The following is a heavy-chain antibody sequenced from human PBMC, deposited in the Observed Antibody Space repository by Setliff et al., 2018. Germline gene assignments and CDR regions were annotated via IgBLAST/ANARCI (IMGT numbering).Heavy chain of an antibody. CDR1: GSGFTTFG. Sequence: ASVKVSCKTSGSGFTTFGFSWVRQAPGQGLEWLGSISPYSGNTNYPQWLQDRVTMTIDTSTSTVYMELESLKSGDTAIFYCARGLIAYASWSPNKHAYYYYMDVWGNGTTVTVSS. J-gene: IGHJ6*03. CDR3: ARGLIAYASWSPNKHAYYYYMDV. D-gene: IGHD6-13*01. CDR2: ISPYSGNT. V-gene: IGHV1-18*01.